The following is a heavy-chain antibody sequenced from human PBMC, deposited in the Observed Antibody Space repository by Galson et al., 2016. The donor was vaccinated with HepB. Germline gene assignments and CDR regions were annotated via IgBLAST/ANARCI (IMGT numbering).Heavy chain of an antibody. Sequence: QSGAEVKKPGESLKISCKASGYNFSSDWIGWVRQMSGKGLEWVGIIYPGDSYTTYSPSFQGQVTISADKSISTAYLQWRSLKASDTARYYCARRQVMVGSRDWFDPWGQGTLVTVSS. CDR2: IYPGDSYT. D-gene: IGHD1-26*01. J-gene: IGHJ5*02. CDR3: ARRQVMVGSRDWFDP. CDR1: GYNFSSDW. V-gene: IGHV5-51*01.